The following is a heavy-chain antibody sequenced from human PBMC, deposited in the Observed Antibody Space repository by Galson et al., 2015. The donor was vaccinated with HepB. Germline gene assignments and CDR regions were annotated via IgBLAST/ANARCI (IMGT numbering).Heavy chain of an antibody. CDR2: ISSSSSYI. CDR3: ALIFGVVRYYYYYYGMDV. D-gene: IGHD3-3*01. V-gene: IGHV3-21*01. Sequence: SLRLSCAASGFTFSSYSMNWVRQAPGKGLEWVSSISSSSSYIYYADSVKGRFTISRDNAKNSLYLQMNSLRAEDTAVYYCALIFGVVRYYYYYYGMDVWGQGTTVTVSS. J-gene: IGHJ6*02. CDR1: GFTFSSYS.